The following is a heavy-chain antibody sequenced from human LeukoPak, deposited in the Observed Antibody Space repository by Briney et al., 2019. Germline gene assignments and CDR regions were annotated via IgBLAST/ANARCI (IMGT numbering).Heavy chain of an antibody. Sequence: GASVKVSCKASGHSFTNFAMHWVRQAPGQRLEWMGWINAANGNTRYSQEFRGRVTITGDTSASTAYMELSSLRSEDTAVYYCARMTTGKFDYWGQGTLVTVSS. J-gene: IGHJ4*02. D-gene: IGHD3-10*01. CDR3: ARMTTGKFDY. CDR1: GHSFTNFA. V-gene: IGHV1-3*01. CDR2: INAANGNT.